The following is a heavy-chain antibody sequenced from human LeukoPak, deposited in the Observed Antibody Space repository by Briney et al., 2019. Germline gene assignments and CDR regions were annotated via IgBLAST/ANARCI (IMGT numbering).Heavy chain of an antibody. D-gene: IGHD3-22*01. CDR2: IYYSGST. V-gene: IGHV4-39*01. CDR3: ARHNTYYYDSSGYPLGWFDP. CDR1: GGSISSSSYY. J-gene: IGHJ5*02. Sequence: PSETLSLTCTVSGGSISSSSYYWGWIRQPPGKGLEGSGGIYYSGSTYYNPSLKSRGTISVDTSKKQFSLKLSSVTAADTAVYYCARHNTYYYDSSGYPLGWFDPWGQGTLVTVSS.